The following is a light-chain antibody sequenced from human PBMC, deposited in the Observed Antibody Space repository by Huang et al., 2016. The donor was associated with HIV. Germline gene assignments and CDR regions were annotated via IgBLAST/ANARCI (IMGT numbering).Light chain of an antibody. CDR1: QSVNSN. CDR3: HQRSSWLLT. CDR2: DAY. V-gene: IGKV3-11*01. Sequence: EIVLTQSPATLSLSPGERATLSCRASQSVNSNLAWYQQKPGQAPRLLIYDAYNRAAGIPARFSGSGSGTDFTLTINSLEPEDFAVYYCHQRSSWLLTFGGGTRVEIK. J-gene: IGKJ4*01.